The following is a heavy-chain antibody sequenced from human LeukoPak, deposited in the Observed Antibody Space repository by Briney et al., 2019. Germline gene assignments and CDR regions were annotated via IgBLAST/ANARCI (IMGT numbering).Heavy chain of an antibody. CDR2: ISTSNRYI. J-gene: IGHJ3*02. CDR1: GFTFSPYS. CDR3: ARASLAVNDASDI. V-gene: IGHV3-21*01. Sequence: PGGSLRLSCAASGFTFSPYSMNWVRQAPGKGLEWVSSISTSNRYIDYADSVKGRFTISRDNANNSLHLQMNSLTAEDTAIYYCARASLAVNDASDIWGQGTMVTVSS. D-gene: IGHD4-11*01.